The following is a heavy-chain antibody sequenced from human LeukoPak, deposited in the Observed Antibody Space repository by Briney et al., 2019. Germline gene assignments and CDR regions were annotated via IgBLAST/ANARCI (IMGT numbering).Heavy chain of an antibody. J-gene: IGHJ4*02. CDR3: ARGGVVTRFFDF. V-gene: IGHV3-53*01. CDR2: IYTGGNT. D-gene: IGHD3-3*01. CDR1: GFTVSSNY. Sequence: GGSLRLSLAASGFTVSSNYMSWVRQAPGKGLECVSVIYTGGNTYYADSVKGRFIISRDTSKNTLYLQMNSLRAEDTAVYYCARGGVVTRFFDFWGQGALVTVSS.